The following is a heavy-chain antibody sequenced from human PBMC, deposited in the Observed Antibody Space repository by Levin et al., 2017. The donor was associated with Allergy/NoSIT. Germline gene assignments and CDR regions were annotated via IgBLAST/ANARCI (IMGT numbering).Heavy chain of an antibody. CDR2: IRSKAYGGTT. CDR1: GFTFGDYA. CDR3: SRHDSSGWYDAFDI. Sequence: GESLKISCTTSGFTFGDYAMSWFRQAPGKGLEWVGFIRSKAYGGTTEYAASVKGRFTISRDDSKSIAYLHMNSLKTEDTAVYYCSRHDSSGWYDAFDIWGQGTMVTVSS. V-gene: IGHV3-49*03. D-gene: IGHD6-19*01. J-gene: IGHJ3*02.